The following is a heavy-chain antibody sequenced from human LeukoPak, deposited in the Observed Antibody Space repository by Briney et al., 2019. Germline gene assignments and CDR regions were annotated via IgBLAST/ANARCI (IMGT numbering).Heavy chain of an antibody. CDR3: AKDSHWILFDD. CDR1: GFTFSTFV. Sequence: PGGSLNLSLAASGFTFSTFVMHGVRQAPGKGLEWGAIISYDGSNEYYADSVKGRFTISRDNSKNTLYLQMNSLRDEDTAVYYCAKDSHWILFDDWGQGTLVTVSS. CDR2: ISYDGSNE. J-gene: IGHJ4*02. V-gene: IGHV3-30*04. D-gene: IGHD2-2*03.